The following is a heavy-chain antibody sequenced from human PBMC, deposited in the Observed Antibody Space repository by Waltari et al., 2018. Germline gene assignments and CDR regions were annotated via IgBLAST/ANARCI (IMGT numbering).Heavy chain of an antibody. D-gene: IGHD2-2*01. CDR1: GYTLSELS. Sequence: QVQVVQSGAEVKKPGASVKVSCKVSGYTLSELSMHWVRQAPGKGLEWMGSFDPEDGETIYAQKFQGRVTMTEDTSTDTAYMELSSLTSEDTAIYYCATVTIPPRIPAVTGYTRDGWGQGTTVTVSS. CDR3: ATVTIPPRIPAVTGYTRDG. CDR2: FDPEDGET. J-gene: IGHJ6*02. V-gene: IGHV1-24*01.